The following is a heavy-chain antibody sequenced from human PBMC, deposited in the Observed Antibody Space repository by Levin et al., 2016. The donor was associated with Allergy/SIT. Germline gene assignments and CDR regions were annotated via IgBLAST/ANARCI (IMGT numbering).Heavy chain of an antibody. CDR2: IRYDGSNK. Sequence: WIRQPPGKGLEWVAFIRYDGSNKYYADSVKGRFTISRDNSKNTLYLQMNSLRAEDTAVYYCAKSGDSSGYVPGYWGQGTLVTVSS. V-gene: IGHV3-30*02. J-gene: IGHJ4*02. CDR3: AKSGDSSGYVPGY. D-gene: IGHD3-22*01.